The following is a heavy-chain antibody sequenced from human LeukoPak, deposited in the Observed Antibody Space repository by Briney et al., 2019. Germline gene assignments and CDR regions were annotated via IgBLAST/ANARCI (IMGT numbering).Heavy chain of an antibody. V-gene: IGHV1-18*01. CDR3: ARVDTAMDPHYYYYYMDV. CDR1: GYTFTSYG. D-gene: IGHD5-18*01. Sequence: ASVKVSCKASGYTFTSYGISWVRQAPGQGLEWMGWISAYNGNTNYAQKLQGRVTMTTDTSTSTAYMELRSLRSDDTAVYYCARVDTAMDPHYYYYYMDVWGKGTTVTVSS. CDR2: ISAYNGNT. J-gene: IGHJ6*03.